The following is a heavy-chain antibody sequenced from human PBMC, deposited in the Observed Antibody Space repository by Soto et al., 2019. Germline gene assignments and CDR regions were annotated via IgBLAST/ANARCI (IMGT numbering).Heavy chain of an antibody. CDR1: GYTFTSYG. CDR3: ARVQIAYCGGDCYSSYGMDV. V-gene: IGHV1-18*01. CDR2: ISAYNGNT. J-gene: IGHJ6*02. D-gene: IGHD2-21*02. Sequence: GASVKVSCKASGYTFTSYGISWVRQAPGQGLEWMGWISAYNGNTNYAQKLQGRVTMTTDTSTSTAYMELRSLRSDDTAVYYCARVQIAYCGGDCYSSYGMDVWGQGTTVTVSS.